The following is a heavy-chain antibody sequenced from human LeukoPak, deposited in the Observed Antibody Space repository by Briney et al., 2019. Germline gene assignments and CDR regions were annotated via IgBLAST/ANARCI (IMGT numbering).Heavy chain of an antibody. D-gene: IGHD3-10*01. V-gene: IGHV4-4*07. Sequence: PSETLSLTCTVSGGSISSFYWSWIRQPAGKGPEWIGRIYTSGNTNYNPSLKSRVTMSVDTSKNQVSLNLTSVTAADTAVYYCARFQFGPYYFDYWGQGTLVTVSS. CDR2: IYTSGNT. CDR3: ARFQFGPYYFDY. J-gene: IGHJ4*02. CDR1: GGSISSFY.